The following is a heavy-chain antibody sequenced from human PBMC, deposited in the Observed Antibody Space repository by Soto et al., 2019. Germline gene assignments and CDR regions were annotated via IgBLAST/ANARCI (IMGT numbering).Heavy chain of an antibody. V-gene: IGHV2-5*02. D-gene: IGHD3-3*01. CDR2: LFWDDDK. J-gene: IGHJ4*02. CDR1: GFSLTTSGVC. CDR3: AHRVLRTVFGLVTTTAIYFDF. Sequence: QIPLKESGPTVVKPTETLTLTCTFSGFSLTTSGVCFGWVRHSPGQAPKGLALLFWDDDKRYSPSIKSRLTISRVTSKSQVVLTMANVDPADTATYYCAHRVLRTVFGLVTTTAIYFDFWGQGTPVVVSS.